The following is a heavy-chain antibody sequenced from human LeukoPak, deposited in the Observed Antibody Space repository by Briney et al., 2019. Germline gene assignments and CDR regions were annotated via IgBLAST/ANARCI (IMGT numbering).Heavy chain of an antibody. Sequence: ASVKVSCKASGYTFTSYGVSWVRQAPGQGLEWMGWISAYNGNTNYAQKLQGRVTMTTDTSTSTAYMELRSLRSGDTAVYYCARIGYCSGGSCYSVGSWFDPWGQGTLVTVSS. J-gene: IGHJ5*02. CDR3: ARIGYCSGGSCYSVGSWFDP. D-gene: IGHD2-15*01. V-gene: IGHV1-18*01. CDR2: ISAYNGNT. CDR1: GYTFTSYG.